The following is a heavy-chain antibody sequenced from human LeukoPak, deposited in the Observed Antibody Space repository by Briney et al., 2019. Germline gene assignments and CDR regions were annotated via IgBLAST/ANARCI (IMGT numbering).Heavy chain of an antibody. D-gene: IGHD3-3*02. CDR3: ARDIRDV. J-gene: IGHJ6*02. V-gene: IGHV1-2*02. Sequence: ASVKVSCKASGYTFTAYYIHWVRQAPGQGLEWMGWINPDSGGTNFAQKFQGRVTMTRDTSISTAYMELSRLRSDDTAIYFCARDIRDVWGQGTTVTVSS. CDR2: INPDSGGT. CDR1: GYTFTAYY.